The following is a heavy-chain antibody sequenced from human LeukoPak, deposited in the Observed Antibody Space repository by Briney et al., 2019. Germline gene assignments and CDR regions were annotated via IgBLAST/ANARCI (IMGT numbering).Heavy chain of an antibody. D-gene: IGHD1-7*01. CDR2: VGGGNDI. CDR1: GFTFNIYG. V-gene: IGHV3-23*01. J-gene: IGHJ5*02. Sequence: PGGSLRLSCAASGFTFNIYGMSWVRQAPGKGLEWVSSVGGGNDIYYADYVKGRFTGSRDDAKNTVYLQMNSLRAEDTAIYFCAKDATPRNSIWDHFDPWGQGTLVTVSS. CDR3: AKDATPRNSIWDHFDP.